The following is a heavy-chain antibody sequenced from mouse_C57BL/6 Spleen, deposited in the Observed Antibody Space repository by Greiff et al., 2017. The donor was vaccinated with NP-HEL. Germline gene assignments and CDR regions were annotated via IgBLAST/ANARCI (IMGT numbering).Heavy chain of an antibody. V-gene: IGHV5-17*01. CDR3: EKDDAMDY. CDR2: ISSGSSTI. CDR1: GFTFSDYG. Sequence: EVHLVESGGGLVKPGGSLKLSCAASGFTFSDYGMHWVRQAPEKGLEWVAYISSGSSTIYYADPVKGRFTISRDNAKNTLFLQMTSLRSEETAMYYCEKDDAMDYWGQGTSVTVSS. J-gene: IGHJ4*01.